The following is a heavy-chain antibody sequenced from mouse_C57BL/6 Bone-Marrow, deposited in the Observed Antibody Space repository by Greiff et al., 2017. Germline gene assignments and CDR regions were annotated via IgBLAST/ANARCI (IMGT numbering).Heavy chain of an antibody. J-gene: IGHJ4*01. CDR2: IDPETGGT. V-gene: IGHV1-15*01. D-gene: IGHD2-4*01. CDR1: GYTFTDYE. Sequence: QVQLKESGAELVRPGASVTLSCKASGYTFTDYEMHWVKQTPVHGLEWIGAIDPETGGTAYNQKFKGKAILTADKSSSTAYMELRSLTSEDSAVYYCTRPPYDYDRGTSPMDYWGQGTSVTVSS. CDR3: TRPPYDYDRGTSPMDY.